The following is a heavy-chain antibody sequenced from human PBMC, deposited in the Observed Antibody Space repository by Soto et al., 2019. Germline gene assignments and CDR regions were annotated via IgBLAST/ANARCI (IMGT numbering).Heavy chain of an antibody. J-gene: IGHJ6*02. CDR2: IDPSDSYT. CDR1: GYSFTSYW. D-gene: IGHD2-2*01. V-gene: IGHV5-10-1*01. CDR3: ARLVGVPAATQDYYYYGMDV. Sequence: PGESLKIYCKGSGYSFTSYWISWVRQMPGKGLEWMGRIDPSDSYTNYRPSFQGHVTISADKSISTAYLQWSSLKASDTAMYYCARLVGVPAATQDYYYYGMDVWGQGTTVTVSS.